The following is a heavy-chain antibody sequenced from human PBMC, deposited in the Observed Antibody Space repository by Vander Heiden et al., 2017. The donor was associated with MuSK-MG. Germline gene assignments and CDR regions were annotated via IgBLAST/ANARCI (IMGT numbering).Heavy chain of an antibody. CDR3: IRTPQGGARRPYQYYGMDV. V-gene: IGHV3-23*01. J-gene: IGHJ6*02. CDR2: ISGSGDST. Sequence: EVQLLESGGGLVQPGGSLRLSCAASGFTLSSYAMSWVRQAPGKGLEWVSGISGSGDSTYYADSVKGRFTISRDNSKNTLWLQMNSLRAEDTAVYYCIRTPQGGARRPYQYYGMDVWGQGTTVTVSS. D-gene: IGHD3-16*01. CDR1: GFTLSSYA.